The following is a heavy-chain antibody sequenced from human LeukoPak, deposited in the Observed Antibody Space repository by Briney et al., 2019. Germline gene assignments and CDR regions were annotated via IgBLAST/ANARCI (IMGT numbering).Heavy chain of an antibody. CDR1: GYTFTNYY. D-gene: IGHD6-25*01. J-gene: IGHJ4*02. V-gene: IGHV1-46*01. Sequence: ASVKVSCKASGYTFTNYYIHRMRQAPGQGLEWVGIINLNAVTTRYAQKFQGRITVTRDTSTSTVYMELSSLRSEDTAVYFCAREGAAEAKNFDHWGQGTLVIVSS. CDR2: INLNAVTT. CDR3: AREGAAEAKNFDH.